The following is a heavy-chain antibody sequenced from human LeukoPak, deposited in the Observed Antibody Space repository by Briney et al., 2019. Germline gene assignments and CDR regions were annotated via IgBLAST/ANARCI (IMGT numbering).Heavy chain of an antibody. CDR1: GGSISNYY. Sequence: SETLSLTCAVSGGSISNYYWTWIRQPPGKGLEWLGFIYNAATTNYNPSLRSRVTISVDTSKNQFSLRLSSVTAADTAIYYCARVTTAWYVIGYWGQGALVTVSS. CDR2: IYNAATT. D-gene: IGHD6-13*01. CDR3: ARVTTAWYVIGY. V-gene: IGHV4-4*08. J-gene: IGHJ4*02.